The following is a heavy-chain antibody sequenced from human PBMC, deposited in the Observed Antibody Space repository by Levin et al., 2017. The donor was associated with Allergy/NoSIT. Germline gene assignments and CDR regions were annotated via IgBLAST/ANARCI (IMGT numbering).Heavy chain of an antibody. CDR3: ARDSIGLPDAFDI. Sequence: SCAASGFTFDDYAMHWVRQAPGKGLEWVSGISWNSGSIGYADSVKGRFTISRDNAKNSLYLQMNSLRTEDTALYYCARDSIGLPDAFDIWGQGTMVIVSS. D-gene: IGHD3-10*01. V-gene: IGHV3-9*01. CDR1: GFTFDDYA. CDR2: ISWNSGSI. J-gene: IGHJ3*02.